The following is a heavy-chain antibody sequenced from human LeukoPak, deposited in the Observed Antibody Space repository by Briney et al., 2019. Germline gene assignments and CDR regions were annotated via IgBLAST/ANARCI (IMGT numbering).Heavy chain of an antibody. D-gene: IGHD6-13*01. CDR3: ARGRTAAAGYNWFDP. CDR1: GGSISSGGYS. CDR2: IYHSGST. V-gene: IGHV4-30-2*01. J-gene: IGHJ5*02. Sequence: SSETLSLTCAVSGGSISSGGYSWSWIRQPPGKGLEWIGYIYHSGSTYYNPSLKSRVTISVDRSKNQFSLKLSSVTAADTAVYYCARGRTAAAGYNWFDPWGQGTLVTVSS.